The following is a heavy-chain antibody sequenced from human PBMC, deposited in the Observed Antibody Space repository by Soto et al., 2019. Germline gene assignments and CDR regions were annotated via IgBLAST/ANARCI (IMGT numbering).Heavy chain of an antibody. Sequence: QVQLVQSGAEVKKPGSSVKVSCKASGGVFRNSAINWVRQAPGQGLEWMGGIIPVFGTADYPQKFQGRVTITADESTTTAYRELTSLKTEDTAVYFCARDRWGSYSFDSWGQGTLVTVAS. V-gene: IGHV1-69*01. CDR1: GGVFRNSA. CDR3: ARDRWGSYSFDS. D-gene: IGHD3-16*01. CDR2: IIPVFGTA. J-gene: IGHJ5*01.